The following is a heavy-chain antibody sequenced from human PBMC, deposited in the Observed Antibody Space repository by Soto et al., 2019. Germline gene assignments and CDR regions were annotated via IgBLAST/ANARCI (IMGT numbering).Heavy chain of an antibody. CDR1: GYTFTTYY. CDR2: ISAYNGNT. V-gene: IGHV1-18*04. J-gene: IGHJ3*02. CDR3: ARDYYGDGGAFDI. D-gene: IGHD4-17*01. Sequence: ASVKVSCKASGYTFTTYYIHWVRQAPGQGLEWMGWISAYNGNTNYAQKLQGRVTMTTDTSTSTAYMELRSLRSDDTAVYYCARDYYGDGGAFDIWGQGTMVTVSS.